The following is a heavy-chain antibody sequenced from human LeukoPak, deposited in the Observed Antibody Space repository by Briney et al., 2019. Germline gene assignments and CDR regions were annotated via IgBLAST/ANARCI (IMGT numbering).Heavy chain of an antibody. CDR3: ARLGGQQLGIFDY. V-gene: IGHV6-1*01. Sequence: SQTLSLTCAISGDSVSSTSAAWNWIRQSPSRGLEWLGRTYYRSKWYSDYAASVRGRITVNPDTSTNQFSLKLSSVTAADTAVYYCARLGGQQLGIFDYWGQGTLVTVSS. D-gene: IGHD6-13*01. CDR1: GDSVSSTSAA. J-gene: IGHJ4*02. CDR2: TYYRSKWYS.